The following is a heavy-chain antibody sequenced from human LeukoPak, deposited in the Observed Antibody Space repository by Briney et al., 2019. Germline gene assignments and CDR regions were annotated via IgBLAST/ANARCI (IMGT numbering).Heavy chain of an antibody. V-gene: IGHV4-34*01. Sequence: SETLSLTCAVYGGSFSGYYWSWIRQPPGKGLEWIGEINHSGSTNYNPSLKSRVTISVDTSKNQFSLKLSSVTAADTAVYYCARGSGNIVVVPAARGHAFDIWGQGTMVTVSS. CDR3: ARGSGNIVVVPAARGHAFDI. CDR1: GGSFSGYY. J-gene: IGHJ3*02. CDR2: INHSGST. D-gene: IGHD2-2*01.